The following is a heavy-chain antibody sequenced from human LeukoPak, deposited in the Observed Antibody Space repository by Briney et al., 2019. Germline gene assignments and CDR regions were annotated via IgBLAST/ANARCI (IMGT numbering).Heavy chain of an antibody. CDR3: AAYSDTSGKAFDI. V-gene: IGHV3-48*03. J-gene: IGHJ3*02. D-gene: IGHD3-22*01. CDR1: GFTFSSYE. Sequence: GGSLRLSCAASGFTFSSYEMNWVRQAPGKGLEWVSYIGYNENIMYYADSVKGRFTIPRDNARNSLYLQMNSLRPEDTAVYYCAAYSDTSGKAFDIWGQGTVVTVSS. CDR2: IGYNENIM.